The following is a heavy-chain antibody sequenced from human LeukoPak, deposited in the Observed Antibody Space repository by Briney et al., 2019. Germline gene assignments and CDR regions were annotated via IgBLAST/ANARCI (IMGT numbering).Heavy chain of an antibody. V-gene: IGHV1-2*02. D-gene: IGHD6-19*01. CDR2: INPNSGGT. CDR3: ARTAVAGPPYYYYYYMDV. J-gene: IGHJ6*03. CDR1: GYTFTGYY. Sequence: VASVKVSCKASGYTFTGYYMHWVRQAPGQGLDWMGWINPNSGGTNYAQKFQGRDTMTRDTSISTAYMELSRLRSDDTAVYYCARTAVAGPPYYYYYYMDVWGKGTTVTVSS.